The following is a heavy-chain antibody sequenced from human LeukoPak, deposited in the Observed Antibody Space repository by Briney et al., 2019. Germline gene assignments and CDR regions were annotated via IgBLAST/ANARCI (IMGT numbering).Heavy chain of an antibody. CDR2: INPDGSEK. CDR3: ARPGIAGGAFDI. CDR1: GFTFSSIW. D-gene: IGHD1-26*01. V-gene: IGHV3-7*01. Sequence: GVSLRLSCAASGFTFSSIWLNWVRQVPGTGLEWVGNINPDGSEKYYVDSMEGRSTISRDNSKNSMYLQMNSLRGEDTSVYYCARPGIAGGAFDIWGQGTVVIVSS. J-gene: IGHJ3*02.